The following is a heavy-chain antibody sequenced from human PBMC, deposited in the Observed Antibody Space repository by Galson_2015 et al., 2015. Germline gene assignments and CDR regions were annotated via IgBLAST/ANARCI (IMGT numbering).Heavy chain of an antibody. D-gene: IGHD3-22*01. V-gene: IGHV3-74*01. CDR1: GFTFSSYW. CDR3: AREMPGDSKGMDV. J-gene: IGHJ6*02. CDR2: INSDGSST. Sequence: SLRLSCAASGFTFSSYWMHWVRQAPGKGLVWVSRINSDGSSTSYADPVKGRFTISRDNAKNTLYLQMNSLRAEDTAVYYCAREMPGDSKGMDVWGQGTTVTVSS.